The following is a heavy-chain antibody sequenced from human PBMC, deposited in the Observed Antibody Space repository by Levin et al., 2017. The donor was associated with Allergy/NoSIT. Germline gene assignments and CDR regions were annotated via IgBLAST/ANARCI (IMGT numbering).Heavy chain of an antibody. CDR2: IIPIFGTA. D-gene: IGHD3-9*01. CDR3: ARGIRYFDWLDQPPVAFDI. CDR1: GGTFSSYA. Sequence: GASVKVSCKASGGTFSSYAISWVRQAPGQGLEWMGGIIPIFGTANYAQKFQGRVTITADESTSTAYMELSSLRSEDTAVYYCARGIRYFDWLDQPPVAFDIWGQGTMVTVSS. J-gene: IGHJ3*02. V-gene: IGHV1-69*13.